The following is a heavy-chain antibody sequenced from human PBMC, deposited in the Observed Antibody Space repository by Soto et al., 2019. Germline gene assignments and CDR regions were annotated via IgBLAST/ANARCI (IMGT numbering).Heavy chain of an antibody. CDR2: MYSGGST. D-gene: IGHD5-18*01. CDR3: ARDPGYSYGAPTDY. Sequence: EVQLVEPGGGLIQPGGSLRLSCAASGFTVSSNYMSWFRQAPGQGLEWVSVMYSGGSTYYADSVKGRFTISRDNSKNTRYLQMNSLRAEDTAVDYCARDPGYSYGAPTDYCVQGTLVTVSS. J-gene: IGHJ4*02. CDR1: GFTVSSNY. V-gene: IGHV3-53*01.